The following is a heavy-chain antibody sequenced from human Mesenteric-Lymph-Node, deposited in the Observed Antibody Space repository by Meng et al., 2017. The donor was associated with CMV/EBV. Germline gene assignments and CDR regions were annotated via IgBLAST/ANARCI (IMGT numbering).Heavy chain of an antibody. CDR1: GGSSRRSGSY. J-gene: IGHJ4*02. CDR2: MYYIGRT. Sequence: CSVSGGSSRRSGSYWSWIRQHPGKGLEWIGYMYYIGRTYYNPSLNGRVTISVDTSKNQVSLQLRSVTAADTAVYYCTRGATSWSFDYWGQGTLVTVSS. D-gene: IGHD2-2*01. V-gene: IGHV4-31*03. CDR3: TRGATSWSFDY.